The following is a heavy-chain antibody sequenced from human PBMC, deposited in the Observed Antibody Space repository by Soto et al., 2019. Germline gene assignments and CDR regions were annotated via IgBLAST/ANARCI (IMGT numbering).Heavy chain of an antibody. Sequence: GGSLRLYCAASGFTFSRYAMHWVRQAPGKGLEWVAVISYDGSSQYYADSVKGRFTISRDSSKNTLYLQMNSLRPEDTAVYYCAKGYDDYGVFYYYYGMDVWGQGTTVTVSS. J-gene: IGHJ6*02. CDR2: ISYDGSSQ. CDR3: AKGYDDYGVFYYYYGMDV. D-gene: IGHD4-17*01. V-gene: IGHV3-30*18. CDR1: GFTFSRYA.